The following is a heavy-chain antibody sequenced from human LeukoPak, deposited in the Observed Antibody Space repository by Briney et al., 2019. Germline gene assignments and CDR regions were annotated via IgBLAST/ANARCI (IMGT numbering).Heavy chain of an antibody. Sequence: TGGSLRLSCAASGFTFSTYWVNWVRQAPGKGLEWVASIKPDGSEKYYVDSVKGRFTMSRDNAKNLMYVQMNSLRAEDADIYYCARAWQKAFDIWGQGTMVTVSS. CDR3: ARAWQKAFDI. CDR2: IKPDGSEK. CDR1: GFTFSTYW. J-gene: IGHJ3*02. V-gene: IGHV3-7*04.